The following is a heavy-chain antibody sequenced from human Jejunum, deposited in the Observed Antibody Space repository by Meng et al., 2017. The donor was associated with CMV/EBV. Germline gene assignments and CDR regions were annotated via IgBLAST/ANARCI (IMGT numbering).Heavy chain of an antibody. D-gene: IGHD6-6*01. CDR3: AKRIEARRMRLNYYGMDV. Sequence: FSSYAMSWVRQAPGKGLEWVSSISSGGSTYYADSVKGRFTIARDNSKDTLYLQINSLRVEDTAVYYCAKRIEARRMRLNYYGMDVWGQGTTVTVSS. CDR1: FSSYA. V-gene: IGHV3-23*01. CDR2: ISSGGST. J-gene: IGHJ6*02.